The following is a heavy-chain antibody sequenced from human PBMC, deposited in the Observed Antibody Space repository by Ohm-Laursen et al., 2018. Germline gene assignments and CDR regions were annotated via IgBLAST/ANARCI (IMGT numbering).Heavy chain of an antibody. CDR1: GLTFDDYA. Sequence: SLRLSCAASGLTFDDYAMHWVRQAPGKGLEWVSGISWKSGTIGYADSVKGRFTISRDNAKNSLYLQMNSLRAEDTALYYCAKAFTTFRWGGMDVWGQGTTVTVSS. CDR2: ISWKSGTI. D-gene: IGHD3-16*01. V-gene: IGHV3-9*01. CDR3: AKAFTTFRWGGMDV. J-gene: IGHJ6*02.